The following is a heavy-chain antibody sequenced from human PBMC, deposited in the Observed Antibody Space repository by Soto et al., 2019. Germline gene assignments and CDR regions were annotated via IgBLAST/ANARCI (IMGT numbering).Heavy chain of an antibody. D-gene: IGHD2-21*01. J-gene: IGHJ5*02. CDR3: ARDQGFRVVINSNWFDH. CDR1: GYTFSRYG. Sequence: XSVNLSCQASGYTFSRYGIMWVRQAPGQGLEWMGWISAYNGNTNSAEKLRGRLTMTTDASTTTAYMELRSLRSDDTAIYYCARDQGFRVVINSNWFDHWGQGTLVTVSS. CDR2: ISAYNGNT. V-gene: IGHV1-18*01.